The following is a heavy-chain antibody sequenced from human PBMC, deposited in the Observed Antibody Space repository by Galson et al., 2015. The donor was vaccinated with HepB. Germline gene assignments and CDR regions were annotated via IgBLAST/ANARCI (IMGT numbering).Heavy chain of an antibody. CDR3: ARDGDLHSADYYGMDV. CDR1: GGSISSSNW. D-gene: IGHD3-3*01. J-gene: IGHJ6*02. CDR2: IYHSGST. V-gene: IGHV4-4*02. Sequence: SEPLSLTCAVSGGSISSSNWWSWVRQPPGKGLEWIGEIYHSGSTNYNPSLKSRVTISVDKSKNQFSLKLSSVTAADTAVYYCARDGDLHSADYYGMDVWGQGTTVTVSS.